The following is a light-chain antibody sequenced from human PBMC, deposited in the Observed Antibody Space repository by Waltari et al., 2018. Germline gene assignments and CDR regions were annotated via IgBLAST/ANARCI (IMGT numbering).Light chain of an antibody. Sequence: QSVVTQPPSASGTPGQSVTISCSGTNSNIGRHYVSWYQQFPGMPPKLLLYSNNRRPSGVPDRFSGSKSGTSASLAINGLRSEDEAHYYCASWDDGLSGLIFGGGTELTV. V-gene: IGLV1-47*02. CDR2: SNN. CDR1: NSNIGRHY. J-gene: IGLJ2*01. CDR3: ASWDDGLSGLI.